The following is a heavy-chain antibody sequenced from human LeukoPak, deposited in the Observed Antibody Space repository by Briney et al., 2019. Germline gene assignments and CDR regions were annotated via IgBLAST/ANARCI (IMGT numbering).Heavy chain of an antibody. CDR2: IKQDGSEA. D-gene: IGHD3-3*01. V-gene: IGHV3-7*01. CDR1: GFTFSSYW. CDR3: ARSFSRYYDFWSGNLRYYYYYMYG. J-gene: IGHJ6*03. Sequence: SGGSLRLSCAASGFTFSSYWMSWVRQAPGKGLEWVANIKQDGSEAYYVDSVKGRFTISRDNAKNSLYLQMNSLRAEDTAVYYCARSFSRYYDFWSGNLRYYYYYMYGWGKGTTFTVSS.